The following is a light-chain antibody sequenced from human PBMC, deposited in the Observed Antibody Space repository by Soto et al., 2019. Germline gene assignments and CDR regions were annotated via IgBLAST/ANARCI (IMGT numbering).Light chain of an antibody. V-gene: IGKV3-11*01. CDR2: DAS. Sequence: EIVLTQSPATLSLSPGERATLSCRASQSVSSYLAWYHQKPGQAPRLLIYDASNRATGIPARFSGSGSGTDFTLSISSLEPEDVAVYNCQQRSTGITFGQGTRLEIK. CDR1: QSVSSY. J-gene: IGKJ5*01. CDR3: QQRSTGIT.